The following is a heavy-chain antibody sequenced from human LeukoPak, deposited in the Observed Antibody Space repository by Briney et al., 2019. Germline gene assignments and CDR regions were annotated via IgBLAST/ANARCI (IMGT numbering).Heavy chain of an antibody. V-gene: IGHV3-74*01. CDR2: NKGDGTSS. Sequence: GGSLRLSCAASGFPISSFWMHWVRQVPGKGLVWVSRNKGDGTSSSYADSVKGRFTISRDNAKNTIYLQWNSLRVDDTAVYYCMRDWRYYGMDVWGQGTTVTVSS. D-gene: IGHD1-1*01. CDR1: GFPISSFW. CDR3: MRDWRYYGMDV. J-gene: IGHJ6*02.